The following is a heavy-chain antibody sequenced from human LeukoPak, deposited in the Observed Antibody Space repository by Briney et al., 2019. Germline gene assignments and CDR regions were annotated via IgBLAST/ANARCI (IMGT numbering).Heavy chain of an antibody. J-gene: IGHJ6*03. V-gene: IGHV4-34*01. CDR2: IYYSGST. CDR1: GGSFSGYY. Sequence: SETLSLTCAVYGGSFSGYYWSWIRQPPGKGLEWIGSIYYSGSTYYNPSLKSRVTISVDTSKNQFSLKLSSVTAADTAVYYCARLWVGYYYMDVWGKGTTVTVSS. CDR3: ARLWVGYYYMDV. D-gene: IGHD3-16*01.